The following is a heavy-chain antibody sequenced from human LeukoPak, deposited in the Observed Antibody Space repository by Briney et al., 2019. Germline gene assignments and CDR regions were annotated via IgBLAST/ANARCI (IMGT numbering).Heavy chain of an antibody. J-gene: IGHJ4*02. CDR2: ISGSGDST. D-gene: IGHD3-10*01. V-gene: IGHV3-23*01. CDR3: ARDASVRGASDY. CDR1: GFTFSSYA. Sequence: GGSLRLSCAASGFTFSSYAMSWVRQAPGRGLEWVSAISGSGDSTYYTDSVKGRFTISRANSKNSLYLQMNSLRAEDTAVYYCARDASVRGASDYWGQGTLVTVSS.